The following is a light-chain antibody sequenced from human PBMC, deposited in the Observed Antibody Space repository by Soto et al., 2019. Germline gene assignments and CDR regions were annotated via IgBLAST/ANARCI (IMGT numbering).Light chain of an antibody. V-gene: IGKV1-5*01. CDR2: DAS. Sequence: DIQMTLSASTLSSSVGDRVTITFRASQTISGWLAWYQQKPGKAPKLLIYDASSLESGVPSRFSGSGSGTEFTLTISSLQPDDFATYYCQQYIRYWTFGQGTKVDI. J-gene: IGKJ1*01. CDR3: QQYIRYWT. CDR1: QTISGW.